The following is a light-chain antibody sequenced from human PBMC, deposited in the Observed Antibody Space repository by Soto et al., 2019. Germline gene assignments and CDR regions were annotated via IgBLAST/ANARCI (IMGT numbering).Light chain of an antibody. J-gene: IGLJ3*02. Sequence: NFMLTQPHSVSESPGKTVTISCTRSSGRVASNYVQWYQQRPGSAPTTVIFEDDQRPSGVPDRFSGSIDSSSNSAFLTISGLKTDDEAGYYCQSYDSPKEVFGGGTKLTVL. CDR2: EDD. CDR1: SGRVASNY. CDR3: QSYDSPKEV. V-gene: IGLV6-57*04.